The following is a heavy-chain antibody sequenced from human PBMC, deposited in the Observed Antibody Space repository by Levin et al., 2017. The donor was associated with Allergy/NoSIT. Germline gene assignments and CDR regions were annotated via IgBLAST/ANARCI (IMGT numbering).Heavy chain of an antibody. V-gene: IGHV4-31*03. D-gene: IGHD5/OR15-5a*01. CDR3: ARGQNSVFLNN. Sequence: SETLSLTCTVSGPVSGVSVSSDDYYWSWIRQHPGKGLEWIGYIRYNDSTHYNPSLKSRVTISRDTSENHFSVKLSSVTAADTAVYFCARGQNSVFLNNWGQGILVTVSS. CDR1: GVSVSSDDYY. CDR2: IRYNDST. J-gene: IGHJ4*02.